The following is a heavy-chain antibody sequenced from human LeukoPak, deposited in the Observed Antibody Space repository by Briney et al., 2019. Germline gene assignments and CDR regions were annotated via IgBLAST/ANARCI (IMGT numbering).Heavy chain of an antibody. CDR2: IYYSGST. V-gene: IGHV4-30-4*01. Sequence: SETLTLTCTVSGGSISSGDYYWNWIRQPPGKGLEWIGYIYYSGSTYYNPSLKSRVTISVDTSKNQFSLKLSSVTAADTAVYYCARGQGRRAFDIWGQGTMVTVSS. CDR1: GGSISSGDYY. D-gene: IGHD3-10*01. CDR3: ARGQGRRAFDI. J-gene: IGHJ3*02.